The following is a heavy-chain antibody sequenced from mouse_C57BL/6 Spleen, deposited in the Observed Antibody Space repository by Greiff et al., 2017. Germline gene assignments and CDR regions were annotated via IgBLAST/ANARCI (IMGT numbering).Heavy chain of an antibody. J-gene: IGHJ1*03. Sequence: VQLQQSGPELVKPGASVKISCKASGYAFSSSWMNWVKQRPGKGLEWIGRIYPGDGDTNYNGKFKGKATLTADKSSSTAYMQLSSLTSEDSAVYFCAREITTVGFDVWGTGTTGTVSS. CDR2: IYPGDGDT. CDR3: AREITTVGFDV. CDR1: GYAFSSSW. V-gene: IGHV1-82*01. D-gene: IGHD1-1*01.